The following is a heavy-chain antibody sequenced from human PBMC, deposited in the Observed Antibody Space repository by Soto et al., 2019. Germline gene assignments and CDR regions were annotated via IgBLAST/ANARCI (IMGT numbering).Heavy chain of an antibody. V-gene: IGHV5-51*01. D-gene: IGHD5-18*01. CDR2: IYPGDSDT. J-gene: IGHJ6*03. CDR1: GYSFTSYW. CDR3: ARGGDTAMDSDLDYYYYYMDV. Sequence: PGESLKISCKGSGYSFTSYWIGWVRQMPGKGLEWMGIIYPGDSDTRYSPSFQGQVTISADKSISTAYLQWSSLKASDTAMYYCARGGDTAMDSDLDYYYYYMDVWGKGTTVTVSS.